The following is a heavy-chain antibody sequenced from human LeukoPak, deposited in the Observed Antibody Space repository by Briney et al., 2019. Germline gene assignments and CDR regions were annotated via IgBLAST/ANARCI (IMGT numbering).Heavy chain of an antibody. CDR2: INPNSGGT. CDR1: GYTFTGYY. CDR3: ARYSVFDYGDYVVDY. J-gene: IGHJ4*02. Sequence: ASVKVSCKASGYTFTGYYMHWVRQAPGQGLEWMGWINPNSGGTNYAQKFQGRVTMTRDTSISTAYMELSRLRSDDTAVYYCARYSVFDYGDYVVDYWGQGTLVTVSS. D-gene: IGHD4-17*01. V-gene: IGHV1-2*02.